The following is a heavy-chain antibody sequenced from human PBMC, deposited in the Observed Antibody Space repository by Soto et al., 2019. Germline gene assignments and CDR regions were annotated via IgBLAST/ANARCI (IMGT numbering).Heavy chain of an antibody. J-gene: IGHJ4*02. V-gene: IGHV2-5*02. CDR1: GFSLSTSGEA. Sequence: SGPTLVNPTPTLTLTCTFSGFSLSTSGEAVVWIRQPPGKALEWLALIFWDDDDRYSPSLKSRLTITKDTSKNQVVLTMTNMDPVDTATYFCAHTGDWSYYFDYWGLGTQVTVSS. CDR3: AHTGDWSYYFDY. D-gene: IGHD3-9*01. CDR2: IFWDDDD.